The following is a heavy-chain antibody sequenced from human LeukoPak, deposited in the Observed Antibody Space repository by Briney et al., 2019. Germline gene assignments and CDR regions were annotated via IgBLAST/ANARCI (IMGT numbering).Heavy chain of an antibody. D-gene: IGHD3-16*02. CDR3: ATDSLLRLGELSSY. Sequence: GGSLRLSCAASGFSFITYAMSWVRRAPGKGLEWVSAISGGGGKTYYTDSVKGRSTISRDNSKNMLYLQMNSLRAEDTAVYYCATDSLLRLGELSSYWGQGTLVTVSS. J-gene: IGHJ4*02. V-gene: IGHV3-23*01. CDR2: ISGGGGKT. CDR1: GFSFITYA.